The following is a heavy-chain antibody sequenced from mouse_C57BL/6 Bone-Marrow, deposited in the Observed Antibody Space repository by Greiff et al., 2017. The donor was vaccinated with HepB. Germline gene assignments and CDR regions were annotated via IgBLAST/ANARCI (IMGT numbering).Heavy chain of an antibody. Sequence: EVNLVESGGGLVKPGGSLKLSCAASGFTFSSYAMSWVRQTPEKRLEWVATISDGGSYTYYPDNVKGRFTISRDNAKNNLYLQMSHLKSEDTAMYYCARGYYYGSSYCWYFDVWGTGTTVTVSS. CDR2: ISDGGSYT. CDR1: GFTFSSYA. J-gene: IGHJ1*03. V-gene: IGHV5-4*03. CDR3: ARGYYYGSSYCWYFDV. D-gene: IGHD1-1*01.